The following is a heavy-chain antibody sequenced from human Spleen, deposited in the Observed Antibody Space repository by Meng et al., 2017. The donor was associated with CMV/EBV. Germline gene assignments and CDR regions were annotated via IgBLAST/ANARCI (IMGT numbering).Heavy chain of an antibody. V-gene: IGHV3-15*01. CDR2: IKSKTDGGTT. J-gene: IGHJ4*02. Sequence: SCAASGFNFNNAWMSWVRQAPGKGLEWVGRIKSKTDGGTTDYAAPVKGRFTISRDDSKNTLYLQMNSLETDDTAMYYCTTDQDSFDYWGQGTLVTVSS. CDR1: GFNFNNAW. CDR3: TTDQDSFDY.